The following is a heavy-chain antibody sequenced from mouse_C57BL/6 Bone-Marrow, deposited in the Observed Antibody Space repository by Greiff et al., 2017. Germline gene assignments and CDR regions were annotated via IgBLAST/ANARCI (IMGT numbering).Heavy chain of an antibody. J-gene: IGHJ4*01. CDR2: IDPNSGGT. Sequence: QVQLQQPGAELVKPGASVKLSCKASGYTFTSYWMHWVKQRPGRGLEWIGRIDPNSGGTKYNEKFKSKATLTVDKPSSTAYMQLSSLTSEDSAVYDCASPPLYDDSYYYAMDYWGQGTSVTVSS. V-gene: IGHV1-72*01. CDR3: ASPPLYDDSYYYAMDY. CDR1: GYTFTSYW. D-gene: IGHD2-4*01.